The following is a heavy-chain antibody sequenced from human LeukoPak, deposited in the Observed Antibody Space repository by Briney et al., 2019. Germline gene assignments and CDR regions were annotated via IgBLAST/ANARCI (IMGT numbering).Heavy chain of an antibody. J-gene: IGHJ6*03. Sequence: GASVKVSCKASGYTFTGYYMHWVRQAPGQGLEWMGGIIPIFGTANYAQKFQGRVTITADESTSTAYMELSSLRSEDTAVYYCARGLRVVTQYLTPYYYYYMDVWGKGTTVTISS. D-gene: IGHD4-23*01. V-gene: IGHV1-69*13. CDR2: IIPIFGTA. CDR1: GYTFTGYY. CDR3: ARGLRVVTQYLTPYYYYYMDV.